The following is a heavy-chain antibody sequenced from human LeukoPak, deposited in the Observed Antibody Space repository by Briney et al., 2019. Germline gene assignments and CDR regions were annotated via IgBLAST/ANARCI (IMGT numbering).Heavy chain of an antibody. Sequence: PGGSLRLSYAASGFTFSSYAMSWVRQAPGKGLEWVSAISGSGGSTYYADSVKGRFTISRDNSKNTLYLQMNSLRAEDTAVYYCTSTIFGVVIIRNDAFDIWGQGTMVTVSS. D-gene: IGHD3-3*01. CDR2: ISGSGGST. V-gene: IGHV3-23*01. CDR3: TSTIFGVVIIRNDAFDI. CDR1: GFTFSSYA. J-gene: IGHJ3*02.